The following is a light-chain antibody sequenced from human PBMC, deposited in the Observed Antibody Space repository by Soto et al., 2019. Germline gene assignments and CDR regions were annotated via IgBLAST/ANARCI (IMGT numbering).Light chain of an antibody. CDR2: GAS. V-gene: IGKV3-20*01. J-gene: IGKJ1*01. Sequence: PGARATLSCRASQSVNSNYLAWYQRKAGQAPRILIYGASNRATDIPYRFSASGSGTDFTLTITRLEAEDFAVYYCQQYDSTPPTFGQGTKVEVK. CDR3: QQYDSTPPT. CDR1: QSVNSNY.